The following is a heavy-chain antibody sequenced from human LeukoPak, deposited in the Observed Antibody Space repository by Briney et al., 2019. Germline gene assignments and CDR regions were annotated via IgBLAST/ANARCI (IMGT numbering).Heavy chain of an antibody. CDR2: ISGSGGSK. J-gene: IGHJ5*02. D-gene: IGHD6-6*01. CDR3: AKVYSSSSDWFDP. V-gene: IGHV3-23*01. CDR1: GSTFSTYA. Sequence: PGGSLRLSCAASGSTFSTYAMSWVRQAPGKGLEWVSSISGSGGSKYYADSVKGRFTVSRDNSKNTLYLQMNSLRAEDTAVYYCAKVYSSSSDWFDPWGQGTLVTVPS.